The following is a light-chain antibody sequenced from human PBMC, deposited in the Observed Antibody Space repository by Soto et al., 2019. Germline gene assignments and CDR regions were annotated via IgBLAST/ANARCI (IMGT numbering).Light chain of an antibody. CDR3: TSLTTSTTMI. Sequence: QSVLTQPASVSGSPGQSITISCTGTSSDIGAYNFVSWYQQHPGKDPKLMLYDVNIRPSGVSNRFSGSKSGNTASLTISGLQAEDEADYYCTSLTTSTTMIFGGGTKLTVL. CDR2: DVN. CDR1: SSDIGAYNF. V-gene: IGLV2-14*03. J-gene: IGLJ2*01.